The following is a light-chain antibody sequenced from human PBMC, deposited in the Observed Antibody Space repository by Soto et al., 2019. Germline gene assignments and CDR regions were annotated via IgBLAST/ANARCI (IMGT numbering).Light chain of an antibody. CDR2: EVS. Sequence: QYALTQPASVSGSPGQSITISCTGTSSDVGGYNYVSWYQQHPGKAPKLMIYEVSNRPSGVSNRFSDSKSGNTASLTISGLQAEDEADYYCSSYTSSSTLVVFGGGTKLTVL. CDR1: SSDVGGYNY. V-gene: IGLV2-14*01. J-gene: IGLJ2*01. CDR3: SSYTSSSTLVV.